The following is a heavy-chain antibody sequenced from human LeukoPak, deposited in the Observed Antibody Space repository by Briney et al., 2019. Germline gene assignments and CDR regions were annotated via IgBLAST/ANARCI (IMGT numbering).Heavy chain of an antibody. V-gene: IGHV1-8*02. CDR2: MNPNSGNT. J-gene: IGHJ3*02. Sequence: ASVKVSCKASGYTFTSYDINWVRQATGQGLEWMGWMNPNSGNTGYAQKFQGRVTMTEDTSTDTAYMELSSLRSEDTAVYYCATTGAGGSSYAFDIWGQGTMVTVSS. CDR3: ATTGAGGSSYAFDI. CDR1: GYTFTSYD. D-gene: IGHD1-26*01.